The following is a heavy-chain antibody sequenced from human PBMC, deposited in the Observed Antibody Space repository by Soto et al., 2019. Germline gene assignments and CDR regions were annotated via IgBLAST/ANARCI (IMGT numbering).Heavy chain of an antibody. CDR3: ARDVGDTGE. CDR2: INAGNGNT. CDR1: GYTFTSYA. J-gene: IGHJ4*02. D-gene: IGHD1-26*01. Sequence: QVQLVQSGAEVKKPGASVKVSCKASGYTFTSYALHWVRQAPGQRLEWMGWINAGNGNTKYSQKFQGRVTNTRDTSASTHYLELSTLTSEDTAVYYCARDVGDTGEWSKGNMVTVST. V-gene: IGHV1-3*01.